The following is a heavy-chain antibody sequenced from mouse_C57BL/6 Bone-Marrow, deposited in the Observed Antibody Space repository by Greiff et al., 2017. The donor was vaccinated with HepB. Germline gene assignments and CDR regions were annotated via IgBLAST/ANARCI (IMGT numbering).Heavy chain of an antibody. Sequence: QVQLQQSGAELVRPGTSVKVSCKASGYAFTNYLIEWVKQRPGQGLEWIGVINPGSGGTNYNEKFKGKATLTADKSSSTAYMELSSLTSEDSAVYFCAWLRPFAYWGQGTLVTVSA. CDR3: AWLRPFAY. V-gene: IGHV1-54*01. CDR2: INPGSGGT. CDR1: GYAFTNYL. D-gene: IGHD2-2*01. J-gene: IGHJ3*01.